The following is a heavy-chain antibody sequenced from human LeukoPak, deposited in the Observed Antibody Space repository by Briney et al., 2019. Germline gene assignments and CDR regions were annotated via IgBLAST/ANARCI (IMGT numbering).Heavy chain of an antibody. CDR2: IYTSGST. J-gene: IGHJ4*02. Sequence: SETLSLTCTVSVGSISSYYWSWIRQPAGQGLEWIGRIYTSGSTNYNPSLQSRVTMSVGTSKNQFSLKLSSVTAAGTAVYYCARMNTLGGNTFDYWGQGTLVTVSS. D-gene: IGHD3-16*01. V-gene: IGHV4-4*07. CDR3: ARMNTLGGNTFDY. CDR1: VGSISSYY.